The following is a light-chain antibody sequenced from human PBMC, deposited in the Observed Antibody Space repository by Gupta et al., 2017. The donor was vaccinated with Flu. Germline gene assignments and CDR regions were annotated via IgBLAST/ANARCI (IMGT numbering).Light chain of an antibody. J-gene: IGKJ4*01. CDR3: PQDDNLPLT. CDR1: QGISNY. Sequence: DLHITQSPSFLSASVGDRVTITCQASQGISNYLDWYQQKPGKAPKLLIYDASTVETGVPSRFSGSGSGTDFTFTTSSLQPEDIAIYYCPQDDNLPLTCGGGTKVEIK. V-gene: IGKV1-33*01. CDR2: DAS.